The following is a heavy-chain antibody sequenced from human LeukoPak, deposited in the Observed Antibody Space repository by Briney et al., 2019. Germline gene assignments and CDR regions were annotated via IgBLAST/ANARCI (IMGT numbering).Heavy chain of an antibody. J-gene: IGHJ4*02. CDR1: GYSISSGYY. D-gene: IGHD3-10*01. CDR2: IYHSGST. V-gene: IGHV4-38-2*02. Sequence: SETLSLTCTVSGYSISSGYYWGWIRQPPGKGLEWIGSIYHSGSTYYNPSLKRRVTISVDTSKNQFSLKLSSVTAADTAVYYCARAEDYSGSGSSYFDYSGPGTLVTVSP. CDR3: ARAEDYSGSGSSYFDY.